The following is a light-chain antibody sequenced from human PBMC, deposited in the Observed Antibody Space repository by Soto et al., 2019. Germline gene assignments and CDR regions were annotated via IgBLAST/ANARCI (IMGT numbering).Light chain of an antibody. J-gene: IGKJ1*01. CDR3: QQNLGVHT. CDR1: QNVRGY. Sequence: EILLTQSPVTLSLSPGERATLSCRASQNVRGYLAWYQQKPGQAPRLLIYDASNRATGIPARFSGSGSGTDFTLPNSRLEPEDSAVYYCQQNLGVHTFGQGTKVDIK. CDR2: DAS. V-gene: IGKV3-11*01.